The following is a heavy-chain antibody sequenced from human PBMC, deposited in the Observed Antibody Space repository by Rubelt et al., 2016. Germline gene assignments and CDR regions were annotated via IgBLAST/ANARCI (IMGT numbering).Heavy chain of an antibody. CDR3: ARDLGSDSSSFGAFDN. J-gene: IGHJ3*02. CDR2: ISTDGRST. V-gene: IGHV3-74*01. Sequence: EVQLVESGGGLVQPGGSLRLSCAASGFTFTNYWTHWVRQAPGKGLVWISRISTDGRSTSYADSVKGRFTISGGNAKNSLYLQMNSLRAEDTAVYYCARDLGSDSSSFGAFDNWGQGTMVTVSS. D-gene: IGHD6-13*01. CDR1: GFTFTNYW.